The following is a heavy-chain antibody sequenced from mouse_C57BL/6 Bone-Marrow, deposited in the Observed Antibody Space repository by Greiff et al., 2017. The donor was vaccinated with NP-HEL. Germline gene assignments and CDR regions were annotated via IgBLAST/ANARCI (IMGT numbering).Heavy chain of an antibody. D-gene: IGHD1-1*01. Sequence: VMLVESGAELARPGASVKLSCKASGYTFTSYGISWVKQRTGQGLEWIGEIYPRSGNTYYNEKFKGKATLTADKSSSTAYMELRSLTSEDSAVYFCARWGYYGSSLSYWGQGTLVTVSA. CDR2: IYPRSGNT. CDR3: ARWGYYGSSLSY. J-gene: IGHJ3*01. CDR1: GYTFTSYG. V-gene: IGHV1-81*01.